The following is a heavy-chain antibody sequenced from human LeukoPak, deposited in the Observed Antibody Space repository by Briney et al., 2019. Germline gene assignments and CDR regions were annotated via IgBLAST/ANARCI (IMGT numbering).Heavy chain of an antibody. J-gene: IGHJ6*03. CDR1: GFTFSGSA. V-gene: IGHV3-73*01. Sequence: GGSLRLSCAASGFTFSGSAMHWVRQASGKGLEWVGRIRSKANSYATVYAASVKGRFTISRDDSKNTAYLQMNSLKTEDTAVYYCTTPHIVVVPAADYYYYMDVWGKGTTVTVSS. CDR2: IRSKANSYAT. CDR3: TTPHIVVVPAADYYYYMDV. D-gene: IGHD2-2*01.